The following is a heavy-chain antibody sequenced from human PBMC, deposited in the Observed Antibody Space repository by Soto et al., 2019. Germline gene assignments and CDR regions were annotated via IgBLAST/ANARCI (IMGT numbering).Heavy chain of an antibody. V-gene: IGHV3-33*01. D-gene: IGHD5-12*01. CDR2: IWYDGTNK. J-gene: IGHJ4*02. CDR1: GFTFSNYG. CDR3: ARDHSGYYFDY. Sequence: QVQLVESGGGVVQPGRSLRLSCAASGFTFSNYGLHWVRQTPGKGLEWVAVIWYDGTNKYYGDSVKGRFAISRDDSRNTLYLQMNSLRAEDTAVYYCARDHSGYYFDYWGQVTLVTVSS.